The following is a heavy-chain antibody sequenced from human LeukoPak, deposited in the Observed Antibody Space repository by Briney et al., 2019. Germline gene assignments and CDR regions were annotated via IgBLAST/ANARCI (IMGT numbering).Heavy chain of an antibody. V-gene: IGHV4-59*01. D-gene: IGHD2-21*02. Sequence: SETLSLACTVSGGSISSYYWSWIRQPPGEGLEWIGYIYYSGSTNYNPSLKSRVTISVDTSKNQFSLKLSSVTAADTAVYYCARDRYCGGDCTPGAFDIWGQGTMVTVSS. CDR2: IYYSGST. CDR3: ARDRYCGGDCTPGAFDI. J-gene: IGHJ3*02. CDR1: GGSISSYY.